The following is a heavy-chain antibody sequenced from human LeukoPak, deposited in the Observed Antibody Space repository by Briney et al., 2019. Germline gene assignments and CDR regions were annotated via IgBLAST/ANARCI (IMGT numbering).Heavy chain of an antibody. CDR3: ARDISAAILLY. V-gene: IGHV3-48*01. J-gene: IGHJ4*02. Sequence: GGSLRLSGAASGFTFSSYSMNWVRQAPGKGLEWVSYISSGSSTIYYADSVKGRFTISRDNAKNSLYLQMNSLRAEDTAVYYCARDISAAILLYWGQGTLVTVSS. D-gene: IGHD2-2*02. CDR2: ISSGSSTI. CDR1: GFTFSSYS.